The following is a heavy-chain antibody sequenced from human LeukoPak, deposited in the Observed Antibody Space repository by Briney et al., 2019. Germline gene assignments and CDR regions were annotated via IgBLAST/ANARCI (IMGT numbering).Heavy chain of an antibody. CDR1: GYTFTSYD. CDR3: ARRRLDLLRDGFDI. CDR2: MNPNSGNT. V-gene: IGHV1-8*01. Sequence: ASVKVSCKASGYTFTSYDINWVRQATGQGLEWMGWMNPNSGNTGYAQKFQGRVTVTRNTSISTAYMELSSLRSEDTAVYYCARRRLDLLRDGFDIWGQGTMVTVSS. D-gene: IGHD1-7*01. J-gene: IGHJ3*02.